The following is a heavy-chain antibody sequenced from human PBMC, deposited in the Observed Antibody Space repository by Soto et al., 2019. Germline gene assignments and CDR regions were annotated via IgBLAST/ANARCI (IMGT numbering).Heavy chain of an antibody. Sequence: VLLVESGGGLVQPGRSLRLSCAVSGFNFGNYAMHWVRQAPGQGLEWVAAINWNSDKVAYAGSVLGRFTIFRDSAKNSLHLQMNDLTTEDTALYYCAKDKGGTPYYIDSWGQGILVTVSS. D-gene: IGHD6-25*01. V-gene: IGHV3-9*01. J-gene: IGHJ4*02. CDR3: AKDKGGTPYYIDS. CDR2: INWNSDKV. CDR1: GFNFGNYA.